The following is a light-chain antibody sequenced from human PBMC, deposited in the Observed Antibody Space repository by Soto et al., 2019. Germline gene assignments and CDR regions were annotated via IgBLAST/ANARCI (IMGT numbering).Light chain of an antibody. CDR2: YAS. J-gene: IGKJ4*01. Sequence: EIVLTQSPATLSLSPGERATLSCRASQSVSSYLACYQQKPGQAPRLLIYYASNRATALPARFSGSGSGTDFTLTISSLATEDFAVYYCQQRSNWPRNFGGGTKVDIK. CDR1: QSVSSY. CDR3: QQRSNWPRN. V-gene: IGKV3-11*01.